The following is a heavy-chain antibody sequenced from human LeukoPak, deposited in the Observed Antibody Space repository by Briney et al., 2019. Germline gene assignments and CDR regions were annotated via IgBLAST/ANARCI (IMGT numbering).Heavy chain of an antibody. D-gene: IGHD3-22*01. CDR2: ISAYNGNT. V-gene: IGHV1-18*01. CDR1: GYTFTSYG. CDR3: ARDLQYYDDSSGYYYVLAQYYFDY. J-gene: IGHJ4*02. Sequence: ASVKVSCKASGYTFTSYGISWVRQAPGQGLEWMGWISAYNGNTNYAQKLQGRVTMTTDTSTSTAYMELRRLRSDDTAGYYCARDLQYYDDSSGYYYVLAQYYFDYWGQGTLVTVSS.